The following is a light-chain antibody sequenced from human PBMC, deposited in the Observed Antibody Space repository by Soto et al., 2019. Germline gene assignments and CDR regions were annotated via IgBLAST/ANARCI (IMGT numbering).Light chain of an antibody. J-gene: IGLJ1*01. Sequence: QSVLTQPPSVSGAPGQRVTISCTGSSSNIGAGYDVHWYQQLPGTAPKLLIYGNSHRPSGVPDRFSGSKSGPSASLAITGLQAEDEAHYYCQSYDSSLRGVFGTGTQLTVL. CDR1: SSNIGAGYD. CDR3: QSYDSSLRGV. V-gene: IGLV1-40*01. CDR2: GNS.